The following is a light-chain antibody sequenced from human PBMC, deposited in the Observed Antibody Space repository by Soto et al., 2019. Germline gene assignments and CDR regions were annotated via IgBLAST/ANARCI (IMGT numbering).Light chain of an antibody. Sequence: QSVLTQPPSVSGAPGQRVTISCTGTSSNIGAGYDVHWYQQFPGTAPKLLIYGNSNRPSGVPDRFSGSKSGTSASLAITGLQAEDEANYYCQSYDSSLRGVFGGGTNLTVL. CDR1: SSNIGAGYD. J-gene: IGLJ2*01. CDR2: GNS. V-gene: IGLV1-40*01. CDR3: QSYDSSLRGV.